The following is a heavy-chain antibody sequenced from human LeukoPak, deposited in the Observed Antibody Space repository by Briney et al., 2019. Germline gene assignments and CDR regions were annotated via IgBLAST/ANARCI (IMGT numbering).Heavy chain of an antibody. Sequence: SETLSLTCTVSGGSISSYYWSWIRQPPGKGLEWIGYIYTSGSTNYNPSLKSRVTISVDTSKNQFSLKLSSVTAADTAVYYCASPMVYANDAFDIWGQGTMVTVSS. V-gene: IGHV4-4*09. CDR3: ASPMVYANDAFDI. D-gene: IGHD2-8*01. CDR2: IYTSGST. J-gene: IGHJ3*02. CDR1: GGSISSYY.